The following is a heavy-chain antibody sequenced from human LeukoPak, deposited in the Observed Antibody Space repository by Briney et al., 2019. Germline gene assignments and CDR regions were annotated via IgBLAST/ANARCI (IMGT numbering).Heavy chain of an antibody. CDR1: GGSISSCY. V-gene: IGHV4-59*01. Sequence: SETLSLTCTVSGGSISSCYWSWIRQPPGKGLEWIGYIYYSGSTNNNPSLKSRVTISVDTSKNQFSLKLSSVTAADTAVYYCARSRGYSGYAYDAFDLWGQGTMVTVSS. J-gene: IGHJ3*01. D-gene: IGHD5-12*01. CDR2: IYYSGST. CDR3: ARSRGYSGYAYDAFDL.